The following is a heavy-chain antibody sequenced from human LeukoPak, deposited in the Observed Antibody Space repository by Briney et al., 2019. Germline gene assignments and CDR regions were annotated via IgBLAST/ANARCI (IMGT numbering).Heavy chain of an antibody. CDR3: ARDKSDWSLDP. CDR1: GFTFSSYA. Sequence: GGSLRLSCAASGFTFSSYAMSWVRQAPGKGLEWVSSISSSSDYIYYADSVKGRFTISRDNAKNSLYLQMTSLRAEDTAFYYCARDKSDWSLDPWGQGTPVTVSS. D-gene: IGHD3-9*01. V-gene: IGHV3-21*01. J-gene: IGHJ5*02. CDR2: ISSSSDYI.